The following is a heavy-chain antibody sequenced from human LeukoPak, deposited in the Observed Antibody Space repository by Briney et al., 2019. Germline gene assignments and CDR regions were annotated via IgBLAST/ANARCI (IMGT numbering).Heavy chain of an antibody. CDR1: GFTFSSYA. CDR2: ISYDGSNK. D-gene: IGHD2-2*01. V-gene: IGHV3-30-3*01. Sequence: PGGSLRLSCAASGFTFSSYAVHWVRQAPGKGLEWVAVISYDGSNKYYADSVKGRFTISRDNSKNTLYLQMNSLRAEDTAVYYCARDGLVVVPTSYYYGMDVWGQGTTVTVSS. CDR3: ARDGLVVVPTSYYYGMDV. J-gene: IGHJ6*02.